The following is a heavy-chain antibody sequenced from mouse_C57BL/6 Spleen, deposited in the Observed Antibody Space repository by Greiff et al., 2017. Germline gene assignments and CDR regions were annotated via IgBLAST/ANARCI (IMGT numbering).Heavy chain of an antibody. D-gene: IGHD1-1*01. V-gene: IGHV1-81*01. CDR3: ARSYYGSSLWYFDV. CDR2: IYPRSGNT. Sequence: VQLQESGAELARPGASVKLSCKASGYTFTSYGISWVKQRTGQGLEWIGEIYPRSGNTYYNEKFKGKATLTADKSSSTAYMELRSLTSEDSAVYFCARSYYGSSLWYFDVWGTGTTVTVSS. J-gene: IGHJ1*03. CDR1: GYTFTSYG.